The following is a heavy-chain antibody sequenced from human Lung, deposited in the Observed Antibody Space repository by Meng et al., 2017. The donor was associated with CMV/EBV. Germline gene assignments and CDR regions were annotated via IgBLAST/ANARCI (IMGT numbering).Heavy chain of an antibody. D-gene: IGHD6-13*01. CDR2: ISSSSSYI. CDR3: ARGSSSSWYEGSYYFDY. V-gene: IGHV3-21*01. J-gene: IGHJ4*02. Sequence: GGSLRLSCAASGFTFSSYSMNWVRQAPGKGLEWVSSISSSSSYIYYADSVKGRFTISRDNAKNSLYLQMNSLRAEDTAVYYCARGSSSSWYEGSYYFDYWGQGTXVTVSS. CDR1: GFTFSSYS.